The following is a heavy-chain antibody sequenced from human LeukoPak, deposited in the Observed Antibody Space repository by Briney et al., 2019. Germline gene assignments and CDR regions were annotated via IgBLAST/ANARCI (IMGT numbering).Heavy chain of an antibody. J-gene: IGHJ4*02. D-gene: IGHD5-24*01. CDR1: GFTVSSNY. Sequence: PGGSLRLSCAASGFTVSSNYMTWVRQAPGKGLEWVSVIYSGGSTYYADSVKGRFTISRDNSKNTLYLQTNSLRAEDTAVYYCARDPAGRDGYKGFDYWGQGTLVTVSS. CDR3: ARDPAGRDGYKGFDY. V-gene: IGHV3-53*01. CDR2: IYSGGST.